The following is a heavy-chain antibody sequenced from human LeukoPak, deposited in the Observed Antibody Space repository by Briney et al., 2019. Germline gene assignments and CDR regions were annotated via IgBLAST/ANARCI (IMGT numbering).Heavy chain of an antibody. CDR1: GFTFSSYW. CDR2: IKQDGSEK. J-gene: IGHJ4*02. CDR3: ARGDMGSGYDFYFDY. Sequence: GGSLRLSCAASGFTFSSYWMSWVRQAPGKGLEWVANIKQDGSEKYYVDSVKGRFTISRDNAKNSLYLQMNSLRAEDTAVYYCARGDMGSGYDFYFDYWGQGTLVTVSS. V-gene: IGHV3-7*03. D-gene: IGHD5-12*01.